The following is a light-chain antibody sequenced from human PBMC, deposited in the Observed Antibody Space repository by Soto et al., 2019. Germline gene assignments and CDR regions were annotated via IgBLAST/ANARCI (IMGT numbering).Light chain of an antibody. CDR1: SSDIGAYNY. Sequence: QSVLTQPASVSGSPGQSITISCTGTSSDIGAYNYVSWYQQHPGKVPKVIIYDVSNRPSGVSNRFSGSKSGNTASLTISGLQAEDEADYYCSSCSDGSIPVVFGGGTKLTVL. CDR2: DVS. V-gene: IGLV2-14*03. J-gene: IGLJ2*01. CDR3: SSCSDGSIPVV.